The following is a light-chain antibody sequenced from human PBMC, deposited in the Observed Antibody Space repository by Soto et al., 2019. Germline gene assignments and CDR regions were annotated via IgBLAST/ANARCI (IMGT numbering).Light chain of an antibody. CDR1: QSVIDW. CDR2: DTS. CDR3: HQYNSYTWT. Sequence: IQITQSPSTLSASVGDRLTITCRASQSVIDWLDWYQQTPGNPPKLLIYDTSRLESAVPSQFRASGAGPECTRTISGLQPDDVSTYYCHQYNSYTWTFGQGTKVDIK. V-gene: IGKV1-5*01. J-gene: IGKJ1*01.